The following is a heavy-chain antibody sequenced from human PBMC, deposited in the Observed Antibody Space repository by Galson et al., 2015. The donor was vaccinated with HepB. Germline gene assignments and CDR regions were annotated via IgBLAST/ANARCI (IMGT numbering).Heavy chain of an antibody. CDR3: ARGDCSGGSCYPYYYYGMDV. Sequence: SLRLSCAASGFTFSDYYMSWIRQAPGKGLEWVSYISSSSSYTNYADSVKGRFTISRDNAKNSLYLQMNSLRAEDTAAYYCARGDCSGGSCYPYYYYGMDVWGQGTTVTVSS. CDR2: ISSSSSYT. D-gene: IGHD2-15*01. V-gene: IGHV3-11*06. CDR1: GFTFSDYY. J-gene: IGHJ6*02.